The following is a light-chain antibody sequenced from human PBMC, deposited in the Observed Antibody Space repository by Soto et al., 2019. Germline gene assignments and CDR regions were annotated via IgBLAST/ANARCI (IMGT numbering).Light chain of an antibody. J-gene: IGKJ1*01. CDR1: QSVSSSY. CDR3: QQYASSPWT. V-gene: IGKV3-20*01. CDR2: GAS. Sequence: EIELTQSPGTLSLSPGERATLSCRASQSVSSSYLAWYQQKPGQAPRFLIYGASSRATGIPDRFSGSGSGTDFTLTISRLEPEDFAVYYCQQYASSPWTFGQGTKVEIK.